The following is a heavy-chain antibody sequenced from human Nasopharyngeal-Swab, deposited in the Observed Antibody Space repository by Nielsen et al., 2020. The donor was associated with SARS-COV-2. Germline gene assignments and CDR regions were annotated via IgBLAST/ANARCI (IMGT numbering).Heavy chain of an antibody. J-gene: IGHJ5*02. CDR3: ANWFDP. CDR1: GFTFSSYA. Sequence: GESLKISCAASGFTFSSYAMHWVRQAPGKGLEWVAVIPYDGSNKYYADSVKGRFTISRDNSKNTLYLQMNSLRAEDTAVYYCANWFDPWGQGTLVTVSS. CDR2: IPYDGSNK. V-gene: IGHV3-30-3*01.